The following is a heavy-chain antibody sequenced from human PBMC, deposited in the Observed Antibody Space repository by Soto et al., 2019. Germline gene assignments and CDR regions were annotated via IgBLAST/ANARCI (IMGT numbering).Heavy chain of an antibody. J-gene: IGHJ4*02. Sequence: QVQLQESGPGLVNPSETLSLSCTVSGDPISRYHWSWIRQTPGKGLEWIGYVHNSGSTSYNPSLKGRVTISIDTSRKQFSLRLWSVTAADTAVYYCTGDWNNRFWYKYWGQGTLVTVSS. D-gene: IGHD1-1*01. CDR3: TGDWNNRFWYKY. CDR2: VHNSGST. CDR1: GDPISRYH. V-gene: IGHV4-4*08.